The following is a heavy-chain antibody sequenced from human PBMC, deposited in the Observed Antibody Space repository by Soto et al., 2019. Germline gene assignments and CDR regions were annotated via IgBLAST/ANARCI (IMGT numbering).Heavy chain of an antibody. CDR1: GLTFSDHY. J-gene: IGHJ4*02. V-gene: IGHV3-72*01. CDR3: VSLWSVTGSRDY. Sequence: EVQLVESGGGLVQPGGSLRLSCAVSGLTFSDHYMGLVRQAPGKGLDWVGRIRDRVHSYSTEYAASVKGRFTISRDDSRNPLYLERNSLKMEDTAVFYCVSLWSVTGSRDYWGRGTVVTVSS. D-gene: IGHD1-20*01. CDR2: IRDRVHSYST.